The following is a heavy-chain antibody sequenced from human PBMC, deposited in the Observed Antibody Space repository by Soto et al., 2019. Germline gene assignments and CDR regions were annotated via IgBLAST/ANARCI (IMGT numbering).Heavy chain of an antibody. Sequence: QVRLVQSGAEVKKPGSSVKLSCKVSGGNSNSYSIAWVRQAPGQGLQWLGTIVPLSGTPNHAHKFQGRVTITADTSTNPAYLELSSLRYEDTAIYYCARDWRQMSRGGFFGYWGQGSLVTISP. J-gene: IGHJ4*02. CDR2: IVPLSGTP. V-gene: IGHV1-69*06. D-gene: IGHD3-16*02. CDR1: GGNSNSYS. CDR3: ARDWRQMSRGGFFGY.